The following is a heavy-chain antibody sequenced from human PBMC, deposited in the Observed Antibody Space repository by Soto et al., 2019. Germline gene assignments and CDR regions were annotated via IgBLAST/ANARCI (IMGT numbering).Heavy chain of an antibody. CDR3: ARGGDIAVVTANCPDY. V-gene: IGHV4-38-2*01. Sequence: SSETLSLTCAVSGYSISSGYYWGWLRQPPGKGLEWIGSIYHSGRTYYNPSLKSRLTISVDTSKNQFSLKLSSVTAADTAVYFCARGGDIAVVTANCPDYWGQGTLVTVSS. D-gene: IGHD2-21*02. CDR1: GYSISSGYY. CDR2: IYHSGRT. J-gene: IGHJ4*02.